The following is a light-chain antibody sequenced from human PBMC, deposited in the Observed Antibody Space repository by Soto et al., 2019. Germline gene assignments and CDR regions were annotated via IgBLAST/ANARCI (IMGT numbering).Light chain of an antibody. CDR2: GAS. V-gene: IGKV3-15*01. CDR1: QSVSSS. J-gene: IGKJ1*01. CDR3: QQYNNWWT. Sequence: EIVMTQSPATLSVSPGERATLSCRASQSVSSSLAWYQQTPNPAPRLLIYGASTRATGIPARFSGSGSGTESTLTISRQQSEDFAVYCWQQYNNWWTFGQGTKVDIK.